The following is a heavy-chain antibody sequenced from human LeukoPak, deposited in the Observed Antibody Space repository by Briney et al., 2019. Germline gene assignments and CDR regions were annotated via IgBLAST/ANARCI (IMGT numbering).Heavy chain of an antibody. Sequence: PGRSLRLSCAAPGFTFSSYVMHWVRQAPGKGLEWVAVISYDGSNKYYADSVKGRFTISRDNSKNTLYLQMNSLRVEDTAVYYCARPRGGNYYDSSGYEFDYWGQGTLVTVSS. CDR1: GFTFSSYV. CDR3: ARPRGGNYYDSSGYEFDY. D-gene: IGHD3-22*01. V-gene: IGHV3-30-3*01. CDR2: ISYDGSNK. J-gene: IGHJ4*02.